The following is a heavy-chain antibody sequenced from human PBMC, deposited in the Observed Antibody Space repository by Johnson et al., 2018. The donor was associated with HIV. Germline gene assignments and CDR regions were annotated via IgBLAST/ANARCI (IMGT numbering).Heavy chain of an antibody. D-gene: IGHD3-22*01. CDR3: ARGLRSMIVVITRGAFDI. CDR1: GFTFSSYA. CDR2: ISSSDSTI. J-gene: IGHJ3*02. V-gene: IGHV3-48*01. Sequence: VQLVESGGGSVQPGGSLRLSCAASGFTFSSYAMSWVRQAPGKGLEWISYISSSDSTIYYADSVKGRFTISRDNSRKTLYLQMNSLRAEDTAVYYCARGLRSMIVVITRGAFDIWGQGTMVTVSS.